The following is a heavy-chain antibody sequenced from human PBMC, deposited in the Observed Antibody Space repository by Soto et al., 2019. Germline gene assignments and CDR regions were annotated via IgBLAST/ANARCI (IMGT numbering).Heavy chain of an antibody. Sequence: ASVKGSCKASGGTLCSNPSSWGRLAPGQGLEWMGGIIPIFGTINNAQKFQDRVTITADESANIVYMELSSLRSEDTAIYYCAREGLTFGPGAVGGAFDIWGQATLVTVSS. CDR1: GGTLCSNP. CDR2: IIPIFGTI. D-gene: IGHD2-2*01. V-gene: IGHV1-69*13. J-gene: IGHJ3*02. CDR3: AREGLTFGPGAVGGAFDI.